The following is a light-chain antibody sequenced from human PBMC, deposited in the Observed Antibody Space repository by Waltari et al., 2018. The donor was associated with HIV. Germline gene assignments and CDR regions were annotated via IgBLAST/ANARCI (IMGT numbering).Light chain of an antibody. V-gene: IGLV1-40*01. CDR1: TSNIGADSG. J-gene: IGLJ3*02. CDR3: QSFDNSLGGPWV. CDR2: EAK. Sequence: QSVLTQPPSVSGAPGQTVTISCTGTTSNIGADSGVHWYQQSPGRGPRLLIYEAKERPSGAPGRCSGAMSGTAASLPITRLQAEYEAHYCCQSFDNSLGGPWVFVGGASLTVL.